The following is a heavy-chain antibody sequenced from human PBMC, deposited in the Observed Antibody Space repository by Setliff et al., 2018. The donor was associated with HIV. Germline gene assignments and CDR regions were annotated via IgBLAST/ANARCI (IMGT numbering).Heavy chain of an antibody. D-gene: IGHD2-15*01. Sequence: PGGSLRLSCAASGFTFNTYAVTWVRQAPGKGLEWVSVISADGSNKFYADSVKGRFTISRDNSKNTVYLQMNSLRTEDTALYYCTPLDYWGQGTLVTVSS. CDR2: ISADGSNK. V-gene: IGHV3-23*01. CDR3: TPLDY. CDR1: GFTFNTYA. J-gene: IGHJ4*02.